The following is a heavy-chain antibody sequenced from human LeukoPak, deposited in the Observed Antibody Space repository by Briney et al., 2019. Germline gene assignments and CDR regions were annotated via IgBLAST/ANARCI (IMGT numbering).Heavy chain of an antibody. CDR2: INTDGSST. CDR3: ARSYSGTFDI. J-gene: IGHJ3*02. V-gene: IGHV3-74*01. D-gene: IGHD3-10*01. CDR1: GFTFSSYW. Sequence: GGSLRLSCAASGFTFSSYWMHWVRQAPGKGLVWVSRINTDGSSTRYPDSVKGRFTISRDNAKNTLYLQMNSLRAEDTAVYYCARSYSGTFDIWGQGTMVTVSS.